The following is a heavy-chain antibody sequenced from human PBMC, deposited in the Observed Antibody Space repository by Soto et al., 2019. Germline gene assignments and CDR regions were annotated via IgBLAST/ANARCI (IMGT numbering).Heavy chain of an antibody. CDR1: GYTFTGYY. J-gene: IGHJ6*02. D-gene: IGHD6-13*01. CDR3: ARAPRRFFAAYSSSYGMDV. V-gene: IGHV1-2*04. CDR2: INPNSGGT. Sequence: WASVKVSCKASGYTFTGYYMHWVRQAPGQGLEWMGWINPNSGGTNYAQKFQGWVTMTRDTSISTAYMELSRLRSDDTAVYYCARAPRRFFAAYSSSYGMDVWGQGTTVTVSS.